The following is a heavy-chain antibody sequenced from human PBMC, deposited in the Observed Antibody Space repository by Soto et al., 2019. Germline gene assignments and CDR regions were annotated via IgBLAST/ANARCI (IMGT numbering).Heavy chain of an antibody. CDR2: INPNSGGT. J-gene: IGHJ3*02. D-gene: IGHD5-12*01. Sequence: QVQLVQSGAEVKKPGASVKVSCKASGYTFTGYYMHWVRQAPGQGLEWMGWINPNSGGTNYAQKLQGWVTMTRDTSISTAYRERSRLRSDDTAVYYCARGRGYSGYDPGDAFDIWGQGTMVTVSS. CDR1: GYTFTGYY. V-gene: IGHV1-2*04. CDR3: ARGRGYSGYDPGDAFDI.